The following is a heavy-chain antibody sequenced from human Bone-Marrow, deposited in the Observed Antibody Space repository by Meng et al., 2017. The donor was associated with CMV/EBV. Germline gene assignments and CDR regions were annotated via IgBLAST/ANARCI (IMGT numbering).Heavy chain of an antibody. CDR2: IYNSGGT. V-gene: IGHV4-59*01. J-gene: IGHJ6*02. D-gene: IGHD1-26*01. CDR3: ARVRGGRGLAGSLGSYHYYYYGVDV. Sequence: SETLSLTCTVPGCAIISYFCSWIRQPPGKGLEWIGYIYNSGGTNYNPSLKSRATISVDTSKNELSLRLTSVIDADTAVYYWARVRGGRGLAGSLGSYHYYYYGVDVWGQGTTVTVSS. CDR1: GCAIISYF.